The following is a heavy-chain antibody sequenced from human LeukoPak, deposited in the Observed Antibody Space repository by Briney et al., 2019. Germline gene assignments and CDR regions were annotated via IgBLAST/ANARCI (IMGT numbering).Heavy chain of an antibody. Sequence: PSETLSLTCAVYGGSFSGYYWSWIRQPPGKGLEWIGEINHSGSANYNPSLKSRVTTSVDTSKNQFSLKLSSVTAADTAVYYCARGAIFGVVISRFDPWGQGTLVTVSS. CDR1: GGSFSGYY. D-gene: IGHD3-3*01. J-gene: IGHJ5*02. V-gene: IGHV4-34*01. CDR2: INHSGSA. CDR3: ARGAIFGVVISRFDP.